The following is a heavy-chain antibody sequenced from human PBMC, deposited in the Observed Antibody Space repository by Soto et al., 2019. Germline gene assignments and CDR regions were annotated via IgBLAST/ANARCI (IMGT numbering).Heavy chain of an antibody. J-gene: IGHJ5*02. CDR2: IRSKANSYAT. CDR3: TRNLYDYVWGTFDP. CDR1: GFSLLTYD. Sequence: GGSLRLSCVASGFSLLTYDMHWVRQASGKGLEWVGRIRSKANSYATAYAASVKGRFTISRDDSKNTAYLQMNSLKTEDTAVYYCTRNLYDYVWGTFDPWGQGTLVTVSS. D-gene: IGHD3-16*01. V-gene: IGHV3-73*01.